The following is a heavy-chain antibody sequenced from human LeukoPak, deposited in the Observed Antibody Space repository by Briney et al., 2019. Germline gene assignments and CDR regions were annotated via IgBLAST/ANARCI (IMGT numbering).Heavy chain of an antibody. Sequence: GGSLRLFCAASGFTFSSYAMSWVRQAPGKGLEWVSAISGSGGSTYYADSVKGRFTISRDNSKNTLYLQMNSLRAEDTAVYYCAKSPSSPYYFDYWGQGTLVTVSS. CDR2: ISGSGGST. J-gene: IGHJ4*02. V-gene: IGHV3-23*01. CDR3: AKSPSSPYYFDY. CDR1: GFTFSSYA.